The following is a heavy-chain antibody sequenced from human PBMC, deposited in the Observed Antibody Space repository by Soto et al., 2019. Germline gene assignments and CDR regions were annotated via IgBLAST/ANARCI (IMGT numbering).Heavy chain of an antibody. D-gene: IGHD3-10*01. CDR1: GGTLSDHG. Sequence: QVQLEQSGAEVNKPGSSVKISCKASGGTLSDHGVSWLRQAPGQGLEWVGGTIPVFNTAKYARKFQGRVTIAADKSTNIAYMELGSLRSDDTAFYYCARGVYGSGNYYTGPSDFEIWGQGTVVIVSS. CDR2: TIPVFNTA. CDR3: ARGVYGSGNYYTGPSDFEI. V-gene: IGHV1-69*06. J-gene: IGHJ3*02.